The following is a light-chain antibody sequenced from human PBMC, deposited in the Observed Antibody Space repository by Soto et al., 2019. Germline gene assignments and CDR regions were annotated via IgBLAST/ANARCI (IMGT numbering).Light chain of an antibody. CDR1: QGIRKD. J-gene: IGKJ5*01. V-gene: IGKV1-39*01. CDR3: QQGYSTTPIT. CDR2: SAS. Sequence: IQMTQSPSSLSASVGDRVTMTCQASQGIRKDLAWYQQKPGKAPNLLIYSASTLQSGVPSRFSGSGSGTEFTLSISSLQPEDFATYYCQQGYSTTPITFGQGTRLEIK.